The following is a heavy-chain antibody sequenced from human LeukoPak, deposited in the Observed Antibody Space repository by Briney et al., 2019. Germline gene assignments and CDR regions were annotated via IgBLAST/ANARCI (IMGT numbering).Heavy chain of an antibody. CDR3: ARCVGADCGWFDP. Sequence: LVKPSCKPSRYPVTNTDINWILRSSRHGVGWGGWMNPNTGHSGSATKFQGRITITRNNSINTLYMELSSLGSEDTAVYYCARCVGADCGWFDPWGQGTLVTVSS. D-gene: IGHD2-21*02. CDR1: RYPVTNTD. CDR2: MNPNTGHS. J-gene: IGHJ5*02. V-gene: IGHV1-8*03.